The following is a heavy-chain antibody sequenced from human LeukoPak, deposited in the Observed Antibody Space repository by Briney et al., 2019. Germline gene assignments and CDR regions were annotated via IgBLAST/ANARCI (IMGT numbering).Heavy chain of an antibody. CDR2: IYHSGST. Sequence: SGTLSLTCAVPGGSISSSSWWSWVRQPPGKGLEWIGEIYHSGSTNYNPSLKSRVTISVDKSKNQFSLKLSSVTAADTAVYYCARYGGYSYGSSYYGMDVWGQGTTVTVSS. CDR1: GGSISSSSW. J-gene: IGHJ6*02. V-gene: IGHV4-4*02. CDR3: ARYGGYSYGSSYYGMDV. D-gene: IGHD5-18*01.